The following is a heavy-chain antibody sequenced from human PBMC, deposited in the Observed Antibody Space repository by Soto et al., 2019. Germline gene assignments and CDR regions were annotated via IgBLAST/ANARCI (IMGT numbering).Heavy chain of an antibody. CDR3: ARDWRGAEGFDP. CDR2: IGAHNGDT. D-gene: IGHD3-3*01. Sequence: QVQLVQSGAEVKKPGASVKVSCKASGYTFNTYGFTWVRQAPGQGLEGMGWIGAHNGDTNYVQKFQGRVTMTTETSTTTSYMQLRNLTSDDTAVYSSARDWRGAEGFDPWGQGTLVTVSS. V-gene: IGHV1-18*01. CDR1: GYTFNTYG. J-gene: IGHJ5*02.